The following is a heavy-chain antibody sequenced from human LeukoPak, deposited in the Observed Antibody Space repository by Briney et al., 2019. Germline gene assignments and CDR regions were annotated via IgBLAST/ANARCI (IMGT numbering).Heavy chain of an antibody. V-gene: IGHV1-69*13. D-gene: IGHD3-10*01. CDR1: GGTFSSYA. CDR2: IIPIFGTA. Sequence: SAKVSCKASGGTFSSYAISWVRQAPGQGLEWRGGIIPIFGTANYAQKFQGRVTITADESTSTAYMELSSLRSEGTAVYYCAGPHYYCSGSYPKDYYYGMDVWGKGTTVTVSS. J-gene: IGHJ6*04. CDR3: AGPHYYCSGSYPKDYYYGMDV.